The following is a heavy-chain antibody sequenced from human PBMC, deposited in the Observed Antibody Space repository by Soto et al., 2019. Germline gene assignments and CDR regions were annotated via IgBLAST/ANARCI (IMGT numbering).Heavy chain of an antibody. Sequence: SLRLSCADSGFTFSNYWMNWVRQAPGKGLEWVANIRQDGGEIYYVDSVKGRFTISRDNTKNSLYLQMNSLRAEDTAVYYCARGADYGAHFQRWGQGTLVTVSS. D-gene: IGHD4-17*01. V-gene: IGHV3-7*01. CDR2: IRQDGGEI. J-gene: IGHJ1*01. CDR1: GFTFSNYW. CDR3: ARGADYGAHFQR.